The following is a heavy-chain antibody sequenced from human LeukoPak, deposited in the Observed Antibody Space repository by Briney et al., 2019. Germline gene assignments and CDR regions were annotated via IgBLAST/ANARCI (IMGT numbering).Heavy chain of an antibody. V-gene: IGHV3-48*04. CDR1: GFTFSSYA. J-gene: IGHJ4*02. CDR3: ARGLDTIFGVPANGY. D-gene: IGHD3-3*01. CDR2: ISSSGSTI. Sequence: GGSLRLSCAASGFTFSSYAMHWVRQAPGKGLEWVSYISSSGSTIYYADSVKGRFTISRDNAKNSLYLQMNSLRAEDTAVYYCARGLDTIFGVPANGYWGQGTLVTVSS.